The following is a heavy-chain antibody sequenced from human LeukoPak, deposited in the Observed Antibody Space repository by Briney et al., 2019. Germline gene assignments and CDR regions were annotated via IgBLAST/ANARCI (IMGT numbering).Heavy chain of an antibody. D-gene: IGHD3-22*01. J-gene: IGHJ4*02. CDR3: ARVRYSDSSVLTRKRSYYFDY. CDR2: ISTSGST. V-gene: IGHV4-4*07. Sequence: SETLSLTCTVSGGSISSYYWSWIRQPAGKGLESIGHISTSGSTNYNPSLKSRVIMSVDTSKNQFSLKLSSVTAADTAVYYCARVRYSDSSVLTRKRSYYFDYWGQGTLVTVSS. CDR1: GGSISSYY.